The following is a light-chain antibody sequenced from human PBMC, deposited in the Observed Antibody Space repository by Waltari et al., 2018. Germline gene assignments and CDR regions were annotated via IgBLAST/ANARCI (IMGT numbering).Light chain of an antibody. CDR1: QNIGRY. V-gene: IGKV3-20*01. CDR2: EAS. J-gene: IGKJ1*01. Sequence: IVLTQSPGTLSLSPGERATLSCRASQNIGRYLVWYQQKPGQAPRLLIHEASRRATGIPDRFSGSGSGTDFSLTISRLEPEDFAVYYCQNHERLPATFGQGTKVEIK. CDR3: QNHERLPAT.